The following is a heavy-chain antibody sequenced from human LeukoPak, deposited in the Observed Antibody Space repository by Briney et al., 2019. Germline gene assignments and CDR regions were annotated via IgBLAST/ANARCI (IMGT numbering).Heavy chain of an antibody. Sequence: PGGSLRLSCAASGFTFSNYAMSWVRQAPGKGLEWVSLISGSIGSTSYAGSVKGRFTISRDNSKNTLFLQMNSLRTEDTAVYFCARWGNDYSQFDSWGQGTLVTVS. CDR3: ARWGNDYSQFDS. D-gene: IGHD4-11*01. J-gene: IGHJ4*02. CDR2: ISGSIGST. CDR1: GFTFSNYA. V-gene: IGHV3-23*01.